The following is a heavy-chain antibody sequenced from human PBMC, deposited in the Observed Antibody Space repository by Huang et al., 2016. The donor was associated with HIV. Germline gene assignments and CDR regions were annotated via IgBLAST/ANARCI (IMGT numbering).Heavy chain of an antibody. V-gene: IGHV3-15*01. CDR3: TTESESSGWTMDHDAFDI. D-gene: IGHD6-19*01. Sequence: EVQLVESGGGLVKPGGSLRLSCAASGFTFSNAWMSWGRQDPWEGLEWVCRIKSKTDGGTTDYAAPVKGRFTISRDDSKNTLYLQMNSLRTEDTAVYYCTTESESSGWTMDHDAFDIWGQGTMVTVSS. CDR2: IKSKTDGGTT. J-gene: IGHJ3*02. CDR1: GFTFSNAW.